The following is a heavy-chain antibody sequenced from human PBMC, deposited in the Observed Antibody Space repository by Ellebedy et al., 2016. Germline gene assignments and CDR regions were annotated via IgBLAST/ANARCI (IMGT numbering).Heavy chain of an antibody. CDR1: GGSISSSSYY. D-gene: IGHD6-19*01. CDR3: ARRYLAGTGYFDY. V-gene: IGHV4-39*07. CDR2: IYYSGST. Sequence: SETLSLTXTVSGGSISSSSYYWGWIRQPPGKGLEWIGSIYYSGSTYYNPSLKSRVTISVDTSKNQFSLKLSSVTAADTAVYYCARRYLAGTGYFDYWGQGTLVTVSS. J-gene: IGHJ4*02.